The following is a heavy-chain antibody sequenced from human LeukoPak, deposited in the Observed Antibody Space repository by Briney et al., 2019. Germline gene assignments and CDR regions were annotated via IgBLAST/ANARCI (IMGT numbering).Heavy chain of an antibody. J-gene: IGHJ4*02. D-gene: IGHD6-19*01. V-gene: IGHV3-30-3*01. CDR1: GFNFFSYA. Sequence: GGSLRLSCEASGFNFFSYAMHWVRQAPGKGLEWVAVMSFDGGSTEYADSVKGRFTISRDNSKNTLYLQMNSLRPEDTAVYYCARDSSGWSYFDYWGQGTLVTVSS. CDR3: ARDSSGWSYFDY. CDR2: MSFDGGST.